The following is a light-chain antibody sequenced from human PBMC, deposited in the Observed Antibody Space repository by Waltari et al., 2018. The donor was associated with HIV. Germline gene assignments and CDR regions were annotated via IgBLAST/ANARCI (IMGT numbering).Light chain of an antibody. CDR2: KDN. Sequence: SYELTQPASVSVSPGQTASIPCSGDALPKQSVYWYQQKPGQVPVLVIYKDNERPSGIPERFSGSSSGTTATLTISGVQAEDESDYYCQSADSSGTYRVFGGGTKVTVL. J-gene: IGLJ3*02. CDR1: ALPKQS. CDR3: QSADSSGTYRV. V-gene: IGLV3-25*03.